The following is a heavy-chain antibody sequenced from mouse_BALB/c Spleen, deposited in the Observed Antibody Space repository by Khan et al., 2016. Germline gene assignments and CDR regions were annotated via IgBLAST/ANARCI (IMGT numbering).Heavy chain of an antibody. CDR3: AREGLNYDYAMDY. D-gene: IGHD2-1*01. J-gene: IGHJ4*01. CDR2: ISTYYGDT. CDR1: GYTFTDYA. Sequence: QVQLQQSGAELVRPGVSVKISCKGSGYTFTDYAIHWVKQSHAKSLEWIGVISTYYGDTSYNQKFEGKATMTVDKSSSTAYVELARLTSEDSAIYYCAREGLNYDYAMDYWGQGTSGTVSS. V-gene: IGHV1S137*01.